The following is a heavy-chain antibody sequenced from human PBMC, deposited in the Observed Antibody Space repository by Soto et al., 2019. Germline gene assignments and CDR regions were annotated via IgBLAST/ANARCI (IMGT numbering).Heavy chain of an antibody. CDR2: IIPIFGTA. CDR1: GGTFSSYA. J-gene: IGHJ6*02. Sequence: QVQLVQSGAEVKKPGSSVKVSCKASGGTFSSYAISWVRQAPGQGLEWMGGIIPIFGTANYAQKFQGRVTMTADKSTVTAYMKLSSLRSEDTAVYYSAREMGTAMVNYYYYGMDVWGQGTTVTVSS. D-gene: IGHD5-18*01. CDR3: AREMGTAMVNYYYYGMDV. V-gene: IGHV1-69*06.